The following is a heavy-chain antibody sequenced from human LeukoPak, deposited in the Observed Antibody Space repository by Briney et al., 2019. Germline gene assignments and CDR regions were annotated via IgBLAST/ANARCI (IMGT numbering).Heavy chain of an antibody. CDR2: ISREGTST. J-gene: IGHJ4*02. CDR1: GFTFSTYW. V-gene: IGHV3-74*01. CDR3: AREDASGSYYRSLDY. Sequence: GGSLRLSCAASGFTFSTYWMHWVRQAPGKGLVWVSRISREGTSTTYADFVKGRFTISRDNAKNTLYLQMNSLRADDTAVYYCAREDASGSYYRSLDYWGQGTLVTVSS. D-gene: IGHD3-10*01.